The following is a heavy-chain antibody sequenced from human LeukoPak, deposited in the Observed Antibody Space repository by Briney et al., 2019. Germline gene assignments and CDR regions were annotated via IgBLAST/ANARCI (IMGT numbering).Heavy chain of an antibody. D-gene: IGHD3-22*01. J-gene: IGHJ4*02. CDR3: ASARNNYDSSGFSALDY. CDR1: EFCFSSYG. Sequence: GESLKISCAASEFCFSSYGMQWVLRPPGKGLQWVASLLYDGTNKYHADSVKGRFTISRDNSQSTLYLQMNSLTAEDTAVYYCASARNNYDSSGFSALDYWGQGPLVTVSS. CDR2: LLYDGTNK. V-gene: IGHV3-33*01.